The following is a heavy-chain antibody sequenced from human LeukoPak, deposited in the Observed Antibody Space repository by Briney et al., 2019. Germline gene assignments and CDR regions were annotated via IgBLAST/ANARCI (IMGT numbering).Heavy chain of an antibody. CDR3: AREYYDFWSGPPPYHFDY. Sequence: GRSLRLSCAAPGFTFSSYGMHWVRQAPGKGLEWVAVIWYGGSNKYYADSVKGRFTISRDNAKNSLYLQMNSLRAEDTAVYYCAREYYDFWSGPPPYHFDYWGQGTLVTVSS. CDR2: IWYGGSNK. CDR1: GFTFSSYG. V-gene: IGHV3-33*08. J-gene: IGHJ4*02. D-gene: IGHD3-3*01.